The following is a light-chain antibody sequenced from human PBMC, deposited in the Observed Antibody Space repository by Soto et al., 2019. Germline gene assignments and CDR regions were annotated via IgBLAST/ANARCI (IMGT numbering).Light chain of an antibody. V-gene: IGKV4-1*01. CDR3: QQYYGTPWT. CDR2: WAS. CDR1: QSVLYSSNNKNY. Sequence: DIVMTQSPDSLAVSLGEWATINCKSSQSVLYSSNNKNYLAWYQQKPGQPPKLLIYWASTRESGVPDRFSGSGSGTDFTLTISSLQAEDVAVYSCQQYYGTPWTFGQGTKVEIK. J-gene: IGKJ1*01.